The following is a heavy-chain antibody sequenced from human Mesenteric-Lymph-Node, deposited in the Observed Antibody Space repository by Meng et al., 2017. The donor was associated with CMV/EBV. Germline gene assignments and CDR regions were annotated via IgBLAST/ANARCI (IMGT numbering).Heavy chain of an antibody. Sequence: SETLSLTCTVSGGSISSSSYYWGWIRQPPGKGLEWIGYLSRTGSTNYNPSLKSRVTISVDTSKNQFSLKLRSVTAADTAVYYCAGYCSSTSCSGLLDPWGQGTLVTVSS. CDR2: LSRTGST. CDR1: GGSISSSSYY. D-gene: IGHD2-2*01. J-gene: IGHJ5*02. CDR3: AGYCSSTSCSGLLDP. V-gene: IGHV4-61*05.